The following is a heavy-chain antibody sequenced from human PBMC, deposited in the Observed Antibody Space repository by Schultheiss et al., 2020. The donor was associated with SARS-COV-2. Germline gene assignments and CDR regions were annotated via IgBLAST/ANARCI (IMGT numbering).Heavy chain of an antibody. CDR1: GFTFSSYA. Sequence: GGSLRLSCAASGFTFSSYAMHWVRQAPGKGLEWVAVISYDGSNKYYADSVKGRFTISRHNSKNTLYLQMNSLRAEDTAVYYCARDLYYDSSGTMGYWGQGTLVTVSS. D-gene: IGHD3-22*01. J-gene: IGHJ4*02. V-gene: IGHV3-30*01. CDR3: ARDLYYDSSGTMGY. CDR2: ISYDGSNK.